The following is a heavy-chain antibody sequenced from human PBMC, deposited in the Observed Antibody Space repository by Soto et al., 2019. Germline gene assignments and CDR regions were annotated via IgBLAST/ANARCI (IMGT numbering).Heavy chain of an antibody. CDR2: INPNSGGT. Sequence: GASVKVSCKASGYTFTGYYMHWVRQAPGQGLEWMGWINPNSGGTNYAQKFQGWVTMTRDTSISTAYMELSRLRSDDTAVYYCARDQGRFNVRNYGMDVWGQGTTVTVSS. CDR3: ARDQGRFNVRNYGMDV. V-gene: IGHV1-2*04. J-gene: IGHJ6*02. D-gene: IGHD3-3*01. CDR1: GYTFTGYY.